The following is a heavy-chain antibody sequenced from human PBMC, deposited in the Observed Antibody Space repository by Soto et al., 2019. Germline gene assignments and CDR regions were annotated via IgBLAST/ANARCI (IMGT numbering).Heavy chain of an antibody. J-gene: IGHJ5*02. D-gene: IGHD5-12*01. Sequence: SVKVSCKASGGTFSSYAISWVRQAPGQGLEWMGGIIPIFGTANYAQKFQGRVTITADKSTSTAYMELSSLRSEDTAVYYCARRRGYSGHGPQGTFDPWGQGSLVTGSS. CDR2: IIPIFGTA. CDR1: GGTFSSYA. V-gene: IGHV1-69*06. CDR3: ARRRGYSGHGPQGTFDP.